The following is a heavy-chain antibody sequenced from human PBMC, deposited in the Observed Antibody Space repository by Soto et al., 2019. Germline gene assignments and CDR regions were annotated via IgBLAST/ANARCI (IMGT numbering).Heavy chain of an antibody. CDR1: GFTFSSYA. CDR2: ISGGGTT. CDR3: AKWHTYNYDRRAYSGFDC. Sequence: GGSLRLSCAASGFTFSSYAMTWVRQAPGKGLEWVSAISGGGTTYYADSVTGRFTISRDNSKSTLYLQMNSRRAEDTAAYYCAKWHTYNYDRRAYSGFDCWGQGTQVTVSS. D-gene: IGHD3-22*01. V-gene: IGHV3-23*01. J-gene: IGHJ4*02.